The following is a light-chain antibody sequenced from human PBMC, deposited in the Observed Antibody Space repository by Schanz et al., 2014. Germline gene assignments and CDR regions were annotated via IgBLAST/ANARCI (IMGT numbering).Light chain of an antibody. CDR2: NAS. CDR1: QSVSNSY. CDR3: QHRRDWPGT. J-gene: IGKJ5*01. Sequence: ETVLTQSPGTLSLSPGERATLSCRASQSVSNSYLAWYQQNPGQGPRLLIYNASNRATGIPARFSGSGSGTDFTLTISSLEPEDFAVYYCQHRRDWPGTFGQGTRLEIK. V-gene: IGKV3-11*01.